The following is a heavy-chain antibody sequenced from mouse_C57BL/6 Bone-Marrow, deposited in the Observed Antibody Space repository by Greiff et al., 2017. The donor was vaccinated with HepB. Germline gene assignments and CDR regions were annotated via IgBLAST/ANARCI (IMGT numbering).Heavy chain of an antibody. D-gene: IGHD1-1*01. V-gene: IGHV14-4*01. CDR1: GFNIKDDY. Sequence: EVKLQESGAELVRPGASVKLSCTASGFNIKDDYMHWVKQRPEQGLEWIGWIDPENGDTEYASKFQGKATITADTSSNTAYLQLSSLTSEDTAVYYCTTGYYYGTPYYAMDYWGQGTSVTVSS. CDR3: TTGYYYGTPYYAMDY. CDR2: IDPENGDT. J-gene: IGHJ4*01.